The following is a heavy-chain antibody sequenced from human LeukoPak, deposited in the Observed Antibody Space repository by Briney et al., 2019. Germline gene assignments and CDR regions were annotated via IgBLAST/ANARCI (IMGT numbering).Heavy chain of an antibody. Sequence: PSETLSLTCTVSGYSISSGYYWGWIRQPPGKGLEWIGSIYHSGSTYYNPSLKSRVTISVDTSKNQFSLKLSSVTAADTAVYYCARDDVLGVPGKYWGQGTLVTVSS. D-gene: IGHD3-3*01. CDR3: ARDDVLGVPGKY. CDR1: GYSISSGYY. CDR2: IYHSGST. J-gene: IGHJ4*02. V-gene: IGHV4-38-2*02.